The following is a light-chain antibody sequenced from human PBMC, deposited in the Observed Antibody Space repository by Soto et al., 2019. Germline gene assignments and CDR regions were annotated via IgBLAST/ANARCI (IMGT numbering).Light chain of an antibody. V-gene: IGKV1-27*01. CDR3: QKYNSAPLT. CDR2: AAS. CDR1: QTISSW. Sequence: DIQMTQSPSTLSGSVGDRVTITCRASQTISSWLAWYQQKPGKAPKLLISAASTLQSGVPSRFSGSGSGTDFTLTISSLQPEDVATYYCQKYNSAPLTFGGGTKVEIK. J-gene: IGKJ4*01.